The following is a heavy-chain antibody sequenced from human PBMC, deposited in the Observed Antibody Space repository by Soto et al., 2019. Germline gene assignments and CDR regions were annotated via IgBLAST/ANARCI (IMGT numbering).Heavy chain of an antibody. V-gene: IGHV3-23*01. J-gene: IGHJ4*02. D-gene: IGHD1-26*01. CDR1: RFTFTSYA. CDR2: ISASGGAT. Sequence: GGSLRLSCVASRFTFTSYAMSWVRQAPGKGLEWVAAISASGGATIHAASVKGRLTVSRDNSRNTLYLQMNSLRAEDTAVYYCAKDVEGGSLFRGAFDYWGQGTQVTVSS. CDR3: AKDVEGGSLFRGAFDY.